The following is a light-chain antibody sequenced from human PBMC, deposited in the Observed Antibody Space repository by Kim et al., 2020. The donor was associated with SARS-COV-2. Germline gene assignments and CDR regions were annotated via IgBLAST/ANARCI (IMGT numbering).Light chain of an antibody. CDR3: QSRDSGGRVM. Sequence: SSELTQDPVVSVAPGQTVSITCQGDSLRSYYATWYQQKPRQAPVLVIYGRNTRPSGIPDRFSGSASGNTASLTISGTQAEDEADFYCQSRDSGGRVMFGGGTKLTVL. CDR1: SLRSYY. V-gene: IGLV3-19*01. CDR2: GRN. J-gene: IGLJ3*02.